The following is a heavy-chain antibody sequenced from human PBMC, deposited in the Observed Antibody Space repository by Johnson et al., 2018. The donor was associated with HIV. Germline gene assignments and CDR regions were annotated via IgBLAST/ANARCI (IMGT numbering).Heavy chain of an antibody. V-gene: IGHV3-66*01. D-gene: IGHD5-24*01. Sequence: VQLVESGGGVVQPGRSLRLSCAASGFTVTTKYMSWVRQAPGKGLEWVSVIYSGGSTYYADSVKGRFTISRDNSKNTLYLQMNSLRAEDTAVYYCARGMARIAFDIWGQGTMVTVSS. J-gene: IGHJ3*02. CDR3: ARGMARIAFDI. CDR2: IYSGGST. CDR1: GFTVTTKY.